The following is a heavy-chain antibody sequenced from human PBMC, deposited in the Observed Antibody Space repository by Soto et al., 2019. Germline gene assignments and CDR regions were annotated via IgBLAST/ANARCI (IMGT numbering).Heavy chain of an antibody. V-gene: IGHV4-30-4*01. D-gene: IGHD2-21*02. J-gene: IGHJ3*02. CDR3: ASCGGDGDVALDI. Sequence: PSETLSLTCTVSGGSISSGAYYWSWIPQPPGKGLEWIGYIFYGGSTYYNPSLKSRVTISVDTSTNHFSLKPSSVTAADTAVYYWASCGGDGDVALDIWGQRTVVTVSS. CDR2: IFYGGST. CDR1: GGSISSGAYY.